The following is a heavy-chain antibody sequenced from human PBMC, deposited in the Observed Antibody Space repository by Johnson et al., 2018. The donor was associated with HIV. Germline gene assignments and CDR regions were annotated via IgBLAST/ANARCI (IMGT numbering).Heavy chain of an antibody. CDR1: GFTFSSNW. CDR3: ARQGPGYCSGSGWYYDACDL. V-gene: IGHV3-74*02. J-gene: IGHJ3*01. CDR2: IKSDGSSI. Sequence: VHLVESGGNLVQPGGSLRLSCAVSGFTFSSNWMSWVRQAPGKGLEWVSRIKSDGSSITYADFAKGRFTISRDNAKDTVYLQMTSLRAEDTAVYYCARQGPGYCSGSGWYYDACDLWGQGTMVTVSS. D-gene: IGHD2-15*01.